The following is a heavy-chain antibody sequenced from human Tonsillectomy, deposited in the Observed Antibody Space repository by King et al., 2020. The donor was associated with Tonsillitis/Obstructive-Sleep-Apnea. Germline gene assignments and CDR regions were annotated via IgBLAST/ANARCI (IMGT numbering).Heavy chain of an antibody. CDR1: GFRFTNYW. V-gene: IGHV5-51*01. Sequence: QLVQSGAEVKKAGDSLKISCKTSGFRFTNYWIAWVRQVPGKGLEWMGVIYPGDSDTKYIPSFSGQVTISVDKSVNTAYLHWSRLKPSDTAIYYCARLGYCNSASCLNWFDPWGQGTHVTVSS. J-gene: IGHJ5*02. CDR3: ARLGYCNSASCLNWFDP. CDR2: IYPGDSDT. D-gene: IGHD2-2*01.